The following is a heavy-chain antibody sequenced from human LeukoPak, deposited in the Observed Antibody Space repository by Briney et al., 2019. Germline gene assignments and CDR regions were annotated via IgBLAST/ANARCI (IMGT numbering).Heavy chain of an antibody. D-gene: IGHD3-10*01. CDR1: GGSFSGYY. CDR3: ARDCGSGEFDY. CDR2: IYHSGST. V-gene: IGHV4-30-2*01. Sequence: PSETLSLTCAVYGGSFSGYYWSWIRQPPGKGLEWIGYIYHSGSTYYNPSLKSRVTISVDRSKNQFSLKLSSVTAADTAVYYCARDCGSGEFDYWGQGTLVTVSS. J-gene: IGHJ4*02.